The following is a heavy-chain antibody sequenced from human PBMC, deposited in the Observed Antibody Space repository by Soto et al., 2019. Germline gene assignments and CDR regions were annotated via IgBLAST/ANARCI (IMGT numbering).Heavy chain of an antibody. CDR2: TRNKGNSYTT. CDR3: AFVGATIAY. J-gene: IGHJ4*02. V-gene: IGHV3-72*01. D-gene: IGHD1-26*01. Sequence: PGGSLRLSCAASGFTFSDHHMDWVRQAPGKGLEWVGRTRNKGNSYTTEYAASVKGRFTISRDESNNSLYLQMNRLKTGDTAVYYCAFVGATIAYWGQGTLVIVSS. CDR1: GFTFSDHH.